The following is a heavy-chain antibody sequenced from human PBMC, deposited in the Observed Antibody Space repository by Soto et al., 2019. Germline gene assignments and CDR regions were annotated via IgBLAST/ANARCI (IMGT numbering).Heavy chain of an antibody. CDR3: AKNQGVELVPLATVDWFDP. CDR1: GFIFEDFG. CDR2: ISGSGFKK. Sequence: GGSLRLSCAASGFIFEDFGMSWVRQAPGKGLEWISSISGSGFKKYYADPVKGRFTISRDNSKSTVYLELNNLSAEDTAVYHCAKNQGVELVPLATVDWFDPWGQGSVVTVSS. D-gene: IGHD1-26*01. J-gene: IGHJ5*02. V-gene: IGHV3-23*01.